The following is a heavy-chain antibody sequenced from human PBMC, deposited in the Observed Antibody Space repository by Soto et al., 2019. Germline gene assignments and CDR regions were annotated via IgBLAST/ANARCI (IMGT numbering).Heavy chain of an antibody. Sequence: GGSLRLSCAASGFTFSSYSMNWVRQAPGKGLEWVSSISSSSSYIYYADSVKGRFTISRDNAKNSLYLQMNSLRAEDTAVYYCARDSTLFVYRAHDAFAIWGQGTMVTVSS. CDR2: ISSSSSYI. CDR3: ARDSTLFVYRAHDAFAI. D-gene: IGHD2-21*01. J-gene: IGHJ3*02. CDR1: GFTFSSYS. V-gene: IGHV3-21*01.